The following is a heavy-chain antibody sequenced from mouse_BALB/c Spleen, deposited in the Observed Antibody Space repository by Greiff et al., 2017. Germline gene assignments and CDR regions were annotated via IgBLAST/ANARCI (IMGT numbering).Heavy chain of an antibody. V-gene: IGHV5-4*02. J-gene: IGHJ3*01. CDR2: ISDGGSYT. D-gene: IGHD1-2*01. Sequence: EVQLVESGGGLVKPGGSLKLSCAASGFTFSDYYMYWVRQTPEKRLEWVATISDGGSYTYYPDSVKGRFTISRDNAKNNLYLQMSSLKSEDTAMYYCARPLTTATGFAYWGQGTLVTVSA. CDR1: GFTFSDYY. CDR3: ARPLTTATGFAY.